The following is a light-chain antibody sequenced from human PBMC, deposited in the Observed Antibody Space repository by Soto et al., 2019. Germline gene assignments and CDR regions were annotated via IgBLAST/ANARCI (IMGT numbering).Light chain of an antibody. Sequence: EVLMTQSPATLSLSPGERAALSCWASETVATNLAWYQQKPGQAPRLLISGASTRAAGISDRFRGSGSGTEFTLTISSLRSEDSAIYYCQQYNDWPLTFGGGTKV. CDR1: ETVATN. CDR2: GAS. CDR3: QQYNDWPLT. J-gene: IGKJ4*01. V-gene: IGKV3-15*01.